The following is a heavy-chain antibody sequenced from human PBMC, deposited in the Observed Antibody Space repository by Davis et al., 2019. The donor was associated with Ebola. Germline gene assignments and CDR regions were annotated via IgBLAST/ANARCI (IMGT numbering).Heavy chain of an antibody. CDR3: ARPYYDSSGYDDAFDI. D-gene: IGHD3-22*01. V-gene: IGHV5-51*01. Sequence: GKSLKISCKGSGYSFTSYWIGWVRQMPGKGLEWMGIIYPGDSDTRYSPSFQGQVTISADKSISTAYLQWSSLKASDTAMYYCARPYYDSSGYDDAFDIWGQGTMVTVSS. CDR1: GYSFTSYW. J-gene: IGHJ3*02. CDR2: IYPGDSDT.